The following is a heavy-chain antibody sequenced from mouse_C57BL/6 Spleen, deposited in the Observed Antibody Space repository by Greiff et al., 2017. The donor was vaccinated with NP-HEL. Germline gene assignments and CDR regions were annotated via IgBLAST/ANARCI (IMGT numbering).Heavy chain of an antibody. CDR1: GYTFTSYP. CDR2: FHPYNDDT. J-gene: IGHJ3*01. D-gene: IGHD4-1*01. V-gene: IGHV1-47*01. Sequence: QVQLPQSGAELVKPGASVKMSCKASGYTFTSYPIEWMKQNHGKSLEWIGKFHPYNDDTKYNEKCKGKATFTVEKSSSTVYLELSRLTSDDSAVYYCARRGVTGTAWFAYWGQGTLVTVSA. CDR3: ARRGVTGTAWFAY.